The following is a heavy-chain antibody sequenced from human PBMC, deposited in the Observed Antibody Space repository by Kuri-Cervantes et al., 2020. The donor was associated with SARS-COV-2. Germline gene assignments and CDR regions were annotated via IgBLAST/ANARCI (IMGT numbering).Heavy chain of an antibody. J-gene: IGHJ5*02. D-gene: IGHD2-8*01. Sequence: GESLKVSCKASGYTFTSYGISWVRQAPGQGLEWMGWISAYNGNTNYAQKLQGRVTMTTDTSTSTAYMELRSLRSDDTAVYYCARDHTPTEGIVLMVYAMHQNWFDPWGQGTLVTVSS. CDR3: ARDHTPTEGIVLMVYAMHQNWFDP. V-gene: IGHV1-18*01. CDR2: ISAYNGNT. CDR1: GYTFTSYG.